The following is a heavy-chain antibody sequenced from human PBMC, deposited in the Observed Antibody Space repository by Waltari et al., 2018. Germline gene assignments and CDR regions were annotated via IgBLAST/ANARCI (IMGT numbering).Heavy chain of an antibody. CDR1: GYTFTRYD. J-gene: IGHJ3*02. CDR2: VNPNSGTT. Sequence: QVQLVQSGAEVKKPGASVKVSCKASGYTFTRYDINWVRQATGQGLEWMGWVNPNSGTTGYAQKFRCRVAFSANSLTTTAYMDLRSLISEDTAVYYCARGEIRIEPNGAFDIWGQGTVVVVSP. CDR3: ARGEIRIEPNGAFDI. V-gene: IGHV1-8*03. D-gene: IGHD1-26*01.